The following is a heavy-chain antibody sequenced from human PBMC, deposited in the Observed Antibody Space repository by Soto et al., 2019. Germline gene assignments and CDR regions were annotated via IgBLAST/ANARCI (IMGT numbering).Heavy chain of an antibody. CDR2: ISSSSTYI. V-gene: IGHV3-21*01. CDR3: ARDQVGPLYYYYYGMDV. D-gene: IGHD1-26*01. CDR1: GFTFRTYS. Sequence: GGSLRLSCAASGFTFRTYSMNWVRQAPGKGLEWVSSISSSSTYIYYADSVKGRFTISRDNAKNSLYMQMTSLRAEDTAAYYCARDQVGPLYYYYYGMDVWGQGTTVTVSS. J-gene: IGHJ6*02.